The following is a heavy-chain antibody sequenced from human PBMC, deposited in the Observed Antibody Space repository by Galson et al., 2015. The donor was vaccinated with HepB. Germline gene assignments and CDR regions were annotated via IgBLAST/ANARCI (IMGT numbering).Heavy chain of an antibody. J-gene: IGHJ4*02. Sequence: SLRLSCAASGFTFSSYAMHWVRQAPGKGLEWVAVISYDGSNKYYADSVKGRFTISRDNSKNTLYLQMNSLRAEDTAVYYCATVTYSSANDYWGQGTLVTVSS. V-gene: IGHV3-30-3*01. CDR3: ATVTYSSANDY. CDR2: ISYDGSNK. CDR1: GFTFSSYA. D-gene: IGHD6-19*01.